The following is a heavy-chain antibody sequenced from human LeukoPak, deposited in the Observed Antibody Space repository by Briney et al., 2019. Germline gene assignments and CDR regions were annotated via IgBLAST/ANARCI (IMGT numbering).Heavy chain of an antibody. CDR2: ISSSGSTI. CDR1: GFTFSDYY. D-gene: IGHD6-13*01. J-gene: IGHJ5*02. CDR3: ARDYSSWYAFDP. V-gene: IGHV3-11*01. Sequence: GGSLRLSCAASGFTFSDYYMSWIRQAPGKGLEWVSYISSSGSTIYYADSVKGRFTISRDNAKNSLYLQMSSLRAEDTAVYYCARDYSSWYAFDPWGQGTLVTVSS.